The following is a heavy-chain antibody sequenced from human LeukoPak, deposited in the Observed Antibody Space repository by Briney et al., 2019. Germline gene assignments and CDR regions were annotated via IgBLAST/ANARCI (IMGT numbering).Heavy chain of an antibody. J-gene: IGHJ3*02. CDR3: ARDHSSGRYEEFAFDI. Sequence: GASVKVSCKASGYTFTSYGISWVRQAPGQGLEWMGWISAYNGNTNYAQKLQGRVTMTTDTSTSTAYMELRSLRSDDTAVYYCARDHSSGRYEEFAFDIWGQGTMVTVSS. CDR2: ISAYNGNT. CDR1: GYTFTSYG. V-gene: IGHV1-18*01. D-gene: IGHD6-19*01.